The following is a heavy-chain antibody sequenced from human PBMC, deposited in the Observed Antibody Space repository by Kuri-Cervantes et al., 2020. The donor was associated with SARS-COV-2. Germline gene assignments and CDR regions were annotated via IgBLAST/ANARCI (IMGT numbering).Heavy chain of an antibody. Sequence: GSLRLSCAVYGGSFSGYYWSWISQPPGKGLEWIGEINHSGSTNYNPYLKSRVTISVDTSKNQFSLKLSSVTAADTAVYYCARGIGSGWSYYFDYWGQGTLVTVSS. J-gene: IGHJ4*02. V-gene: IGHV4-34*01. CDR3: ARGIGSGWSYYFDY. D-gene: IGHD6-19*01. CDR2: INHSGST. CDR1: GGSFSGYY.